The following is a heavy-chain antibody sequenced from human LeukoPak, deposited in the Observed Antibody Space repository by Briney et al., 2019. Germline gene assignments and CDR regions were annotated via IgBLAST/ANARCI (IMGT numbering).Heavy chain of an antibody. CDR2: ISSSSTYI. J-gene: IGHJ4*02. Sequence: GGSLRLSCAASGFTFSSYSMNWVRQAPGKGLEWVSSISSSSTYIYYADSVKGRFTISRDNAKNSLYLQMNSLRAEDMAVYYCARDGSTVTNYYFDYWGQGTLVTVSS. D-gene: IGHD4-11*01. CDR1: GFTFSSYS. V-gene: IGHV3-21*01. CDR3: ARDGSTVTNYYFDY.